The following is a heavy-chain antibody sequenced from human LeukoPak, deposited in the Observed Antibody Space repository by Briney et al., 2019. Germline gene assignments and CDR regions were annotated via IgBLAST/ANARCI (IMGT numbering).Heavy chain of an antibody. CDR2: IIPIFGTA. V-gene: IGHV1-69*05. CDR1: GGTFSSYA. D-gene: IGHD3-22*01. J-gene: IGHJ6*02. Sequence: SVKVSCKASGGTFSSYAISWVRQAPGQGLEWMGGIIPIFGTANYAQKLQGRVTMTTDTSTSTAYMELRSLRSDDTAVYYCAREIENYYYYGMDVWGQGTTVTVSS. CDR3: AREIENYYYYGMDV.